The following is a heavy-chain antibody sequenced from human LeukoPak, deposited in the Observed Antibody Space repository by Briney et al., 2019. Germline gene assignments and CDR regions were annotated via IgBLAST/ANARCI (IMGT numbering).Heavy chain of an antibody. J-gene: IGHJ4*02. D-gene: IGHD1-26*01. V-gene: IGHV4-4*07. Sequence: SETLSLTCTVSGGSISSYYWSWIRQPAGKVLEWIGRIYTSGSTNYSASLKSRVSMSVDTSKNQFSLKLSSVTAADTGVFYCARENSGSYREFDYWGQGTLVTVSS. CDR2: IYTSGST. CDR1: GGSISSYY. CDR3: ARENSGSYREFDY.